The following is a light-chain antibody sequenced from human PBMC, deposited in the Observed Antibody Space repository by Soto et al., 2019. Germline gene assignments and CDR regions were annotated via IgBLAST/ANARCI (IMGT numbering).Light chain of an antibody. V-gene: IGLV2-14*03. CDR3: SSYTRSSTRV. CDR2: EVS. J-gene: IGLJ1*01. CDR1: SSDVGAYDY. Sequence: QSALTQPASVSGSPGQSITISCTGTSSDVGAYDYVSWYQQHPDKAPKLMIYEVSHRPSGVSNRFYGSKSVNTATLTISGLQAEDEADYYCSSYTRSSTRVFGTGTKVTVL.